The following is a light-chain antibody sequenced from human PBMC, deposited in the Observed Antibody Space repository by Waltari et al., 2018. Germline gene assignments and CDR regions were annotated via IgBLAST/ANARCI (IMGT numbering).Light chain of an antibody. CDR2: DVS. Sequence: QSALAQPASVSGSPGQALTIPCTGTDSDIGASNYVSWYQQHPGIAPKLLLYDVSDRPSGVSDRFSGSKSGKTASLTISGLQPEDAADYYCSSYTRRNTVIFGGGTKLTVV. CDR3: SSYTRRNTVI. CDR1: DSDIGASNY. J-gene: IGLJ2*01. V-gene: IGLV2-14*03.